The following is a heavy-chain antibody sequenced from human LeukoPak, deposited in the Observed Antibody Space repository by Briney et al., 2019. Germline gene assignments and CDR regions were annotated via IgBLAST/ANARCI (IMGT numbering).Heavy chain of an antibody. J-gene: IGHJ6*02. Sequence: PSETLSLTCTVSGGSISSYYWSWIRQPPGKGLEWIGYIYYSGSTNYNPSLKSRVTISVDTSKNQFSLKLSSVTAADTAVYYCARSSKYCDFWSGYYIPHYYYGMDVWGQGTTVTVSS. V-gene: IGHV4-59*08. CDR3: ARSSKYCDFWSGYYIPHYYYGMDV. CDR2: IYYSGST. D-gene: IGHD3-3*01. CDR1: GGSISSYY.